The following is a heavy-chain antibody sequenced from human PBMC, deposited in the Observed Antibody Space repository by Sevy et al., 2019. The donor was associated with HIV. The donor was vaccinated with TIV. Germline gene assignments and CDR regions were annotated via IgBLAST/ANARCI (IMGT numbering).Heavy chain of an antibody. CDR2: ISDGGTTI. J-gene: IGHJ2*01. V-gene: IGHV3-11*01. Sequence: GGSLRLSCAASGFTFKDHYMNWIRQAPGKGLEWVSYISDGGTTIYYADSVKGRFTISRDNAKNSMYLQMNILRAEDTAVYYCAREGDLRYFDFWGRGTLVTVSS. D-gene: IGHD3-10*01. CDR3: AREGDLRYFDF. CDR1: GFTFKDHY.